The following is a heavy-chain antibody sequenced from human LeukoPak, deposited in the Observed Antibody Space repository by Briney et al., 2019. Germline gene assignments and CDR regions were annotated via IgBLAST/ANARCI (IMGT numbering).Heavy chain of an antibody. CDR3: ASPGRSSGWYDLGYFDY. V-gene: IGHV1-69*01. Sequence: SVKGSCKASGGTFSSYAISWVRQAPGQGLEWMGGIIPIFGTANYAQKFQGRVTITADESTSTAYMELSSLRSEDTAVYYCASPGRSSGWYDLGYFDYWGQGTLVTVSS. CDR1: GGTFSSYA. J-gene: IGHJ4*02. D-gene: IGHD6-19*01. CDR2: IIPIFGTA.